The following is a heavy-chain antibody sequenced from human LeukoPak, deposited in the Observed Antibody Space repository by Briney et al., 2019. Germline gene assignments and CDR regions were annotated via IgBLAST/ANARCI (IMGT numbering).Heavy chain of an antibody. V-gene: IGHV5-51*01. CDR1: PHNQTNHP. J-gene: IGHJ2*01. Sequence: GESLNISPNDPPHNQTNHPTACTRQTPRKAPHPKHTIYPGDSDTRYSPSFQAQVTISAHKSFSTAYLQWSSLKASDTAVYYCARRMTADYFDLWGRGTLVTVSS. CDR2: IYPGDSDT. D-gene: IGHD2-21*02. CDR3: ARRMTADYFDL.